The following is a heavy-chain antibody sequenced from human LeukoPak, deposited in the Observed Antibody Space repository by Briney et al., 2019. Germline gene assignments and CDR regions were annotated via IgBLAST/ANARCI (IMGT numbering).Heavy chain of an antibody. V-gene: IGHV1-18*01. Sequence: ASVKVSCKASGYTFTNYGISWVRQAPGQGLEWMGWVSAYADDTNYVQKFQGRITMTTDTSTSTAYVGLRSLRSDDTAVYYCARDCIGCHGFDYWGQGTLVTVSS. CDR2: VSAYADDT. CDR3: ARDCIGCHGFDY. D-gene: IGHD2-15*01. CDR1: GYTFTNYG. J-gene: IGHJ4*02.